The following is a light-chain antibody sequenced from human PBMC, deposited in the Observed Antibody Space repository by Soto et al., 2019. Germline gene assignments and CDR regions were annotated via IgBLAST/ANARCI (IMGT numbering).Light chain of an antibody. CDR1: SNDFGTYYF. CDR2: DAT. CDR3: CSYATYNMI. Sequence: QSALTQPASVSGSPGQSITISCTRTSNDFGTYYFVSLYQQHPDKAPKLIIYDATKRPSGVSSRFSGSKSGNTASLTISGLQPEDEAHYYCCSYATYNMILGGGTKLTVL. J-gene: IGLJ2*01. V-gene: IGLV2-23*01.